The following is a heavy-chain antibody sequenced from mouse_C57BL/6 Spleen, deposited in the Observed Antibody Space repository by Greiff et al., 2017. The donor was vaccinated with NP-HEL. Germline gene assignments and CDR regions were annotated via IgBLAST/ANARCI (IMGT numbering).Heavy chain of an antibody. CDR3: APYDDDEGYFDV. CDR1: GYAFSSYW. V-gene: IGHV1-80*01. J-gene: IGHJ1*03. Sequence: QVQLQQSGAELVKPGASVKISCKASGYAFSSYWMNWVQQRPGKGLEWIGQIYPGDGDTNYNGKCKGKATLTADKSSSTAYMQLSSLTSEDSAVYFCAPYDDDEGYFDVWGTGTTVTVSS. D-gene: IGHD2-4*01. CDR2: IYPGDGDT.